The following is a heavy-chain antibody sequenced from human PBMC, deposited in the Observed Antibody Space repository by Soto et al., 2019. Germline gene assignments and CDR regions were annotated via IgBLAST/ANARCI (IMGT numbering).Heavy chain of an antibody. CDR3: ARDPVYRLASGVIDV. CDR1: GGTFSSYA. J-gene: IGHJ6*02. D-gene: IGHD3-16*02. Sequence: QVQLVQSGAEVKKPGSSVQVSCKASGGTFSSYAISWVRQAPGQGLEWMGGIIPIFGTANYAQKFQGRVTITADESTSTAYMELSSLRSEDTAVYYCARDPVYRLASGVIDVWGQGTPVTVSS. CDR2: IIPIFGTA. V-gene: IGHV1-69*01.